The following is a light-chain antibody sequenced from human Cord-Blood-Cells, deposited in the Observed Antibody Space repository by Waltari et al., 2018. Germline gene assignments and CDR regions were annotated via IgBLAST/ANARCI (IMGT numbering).Light chain of an antibody. Sequence: EIVLTQSPATLSWSPGERATLSYRASQSVSSYLAWYQQNPGQAPRLLIYDASNRATGTPARFSGSGSGTAFTLTISSPEPEDFAVYYCQQRSNWYTFGQGTKLEIK. V-gene: IGKV3-11*01. J-gene: IGKJ2*01. CDR2: DAS. CDR1: QSVSSY. CDR3: QQRSNWYT.